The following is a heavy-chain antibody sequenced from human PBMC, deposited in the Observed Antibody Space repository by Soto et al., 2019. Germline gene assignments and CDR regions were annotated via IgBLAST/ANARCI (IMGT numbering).Heavy chain of an antibody. CDR1: GYTFPSYD. CDR2: MNPNSGNT. D-gene: IGHD3-22*01. J-gene: IGHJ5*02. Sequence: GASVKVSCKASGYTFPSYDINWVRQATGQGLEWMGWMNPNSGNTGYAQKFQGRVTMTRNTSISTAYMELSSLRSEDTAVYYCARLGYDDSSGPVGFDPWGQGTLVTVSS. CDR3: ARLGYDDSSGPVGFDP. V-gene: IGHV1-8*01.